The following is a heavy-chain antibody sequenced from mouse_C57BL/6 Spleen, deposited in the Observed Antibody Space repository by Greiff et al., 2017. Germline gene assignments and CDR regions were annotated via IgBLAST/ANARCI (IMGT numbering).Heavy chain of an antibody. V-gene: IGHV1-5*01. D-gene: IGHD1-1*01. CDR3: TIPFYYYGRYYAMDY. J-gene: IGHJ4*01. Sequence: VQLQQSGTVLARPGASVKMSCKTSGYTFTSYWMHWVKQRPGQGLEWIGAIYPGNSDTSYNQKFKGKAKLTAVTSASTAYMELSSLPNEDSAVYYCTIPFYYYGRYYAMDYWGQGTSVTVSS. CDR2: IYPGNSDT. CDR1: GYTFTSYW.